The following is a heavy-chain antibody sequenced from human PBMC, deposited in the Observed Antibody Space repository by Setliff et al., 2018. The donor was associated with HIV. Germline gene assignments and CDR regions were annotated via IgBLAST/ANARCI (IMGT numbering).Heavy chain of an antibody. D-gene: IGHD3-9*01. J-gene: IGHJ6*03. Sequence: SETLSLTCTVSRDSINGHWWSWIRQPPGKGLEWIGEINHSGSTNYNPSLKSRVSISVDTSKKQFSLKLSSVSAADTAVYYCARGYDVVTGSPLYYMDVWGKGTTVTVSS. CDR2: INHSGST. CDR1: RDSINGHW. CDR3: ARGYDVVTGSPLYYMDV. V-gene: IGHV4-34*01.